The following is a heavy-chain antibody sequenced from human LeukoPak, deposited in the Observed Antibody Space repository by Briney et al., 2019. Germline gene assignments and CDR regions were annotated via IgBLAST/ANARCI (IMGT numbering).Heavy chain of an antibody. CDR3: ARGSGGGSYYGYYYYYMDV. V-gene: IGHV1-2*02. D-gene: IGHD1-26*01. J-gene: IGHJ6*03. CDR2: INPNSGGT. CDR1: GYTFTGYY. Sequence: ASVKVSCKASGYTFTGYYMHWVRQAPGQGLEWMGWINPNSGGTNYAQKFQGRVTMTRDTSISIAYMELSRLRSDDTAVYYCARGSGGGSYYGYYYYYMDVRGKGTTVTVSS.